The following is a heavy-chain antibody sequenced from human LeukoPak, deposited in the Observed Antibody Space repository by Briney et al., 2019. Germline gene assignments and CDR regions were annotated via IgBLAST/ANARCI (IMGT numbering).Heavy chain of an antibody. CDR3: ARSGLSRGVITYFDY. J-gene: IGHJ4*02. Sequence: ASVKVSCKASGGTFSSYAISWVRQAPGQGLEWMGGIIPIFGTANYAQKFQGRVTITADESTSTAYMELSSLRSEDTAVYYCARSGLSRGVITYFDYWGQGTLVTVSS. CDR2: IIPIFGTA. CDR1: GGTFSSYA. V-gene: IGHV1-69*13. D-gene: IGHD3-10*01.